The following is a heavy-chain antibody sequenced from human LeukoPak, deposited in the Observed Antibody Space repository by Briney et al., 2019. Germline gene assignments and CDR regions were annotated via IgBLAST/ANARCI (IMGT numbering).Heavy chain of an antibody. J-gene: IGHJ6*03. V-gene: IGHV4-59*11. CDR2: SHYSRDT. D-gene: IGHD6-6*01. Sequence: SETLSLTCTVSGVSIYSHDWSWIRQSPGKGLEWLGYSHYSRDTRYNPSLKNRVTISLDTSKNQFSLRLSSVTAADTAVYFCAKGEYSRTSYYHYYMDVWGKGTTVTVSS. CDR1: GVSIYSHD. CDR3: AKGEYSRTSYYHYYMDV.